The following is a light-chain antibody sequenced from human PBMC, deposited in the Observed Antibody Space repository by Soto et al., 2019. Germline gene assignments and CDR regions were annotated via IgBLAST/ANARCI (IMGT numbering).Light chain of an antibody. CDR2: DVS. V-gene: IGLV2-11*01. CDR1: SSDVGGYNY. J-gene: IGLJ1*01. CDR3: SSFTSNYFYV. Sequence: QSALTQPRSVSGSPGQSVTISCTGTSSDVGGYNYVSWYQQHPGKAPKLMIYDVSKRPSGVPDRFSASRSAYTASLTISGLQAEDEADYYCSSFTSNYFYVFGPGTKLTVL.